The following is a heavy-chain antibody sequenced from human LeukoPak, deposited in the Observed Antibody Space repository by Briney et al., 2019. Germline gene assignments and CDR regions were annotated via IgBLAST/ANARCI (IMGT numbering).Heavy chain of an antibody. D-gene: IGHD2-2*01. CDR2: IRYDGSNK. V-gene: IGHV3-30*02. J-gene: IGHJ6*03. Sequence: GGSLGLSCAASGFTFSSYGMHWVRQAPGKGLEWVAFIRYDGSNKYYADSVKGRFTISRDNSKNTLYLQMNSPRAEDTAVYYCAKGVGYCSSTSCYYYYYYMDVWGKGTTVTVSS. CDR1: GFTFSSYG. CDR3: AKGVGYCSSTSCYYYYYYMDV.